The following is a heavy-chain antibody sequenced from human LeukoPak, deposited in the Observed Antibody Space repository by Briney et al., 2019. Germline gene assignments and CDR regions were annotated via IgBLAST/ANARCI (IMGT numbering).Heavy chain of an antibody. CDR1: GFTFSSYA. V-gene: IGHV3-30-3*01. D-gene: IGHD2-2*01. CDR3: ARETTDIVVVPAATTVAFDI. Sequence: PGRSLRLSCAASGFTFSSYAMHWVRQAPGKGREWGAVISYDGSKKNYADSAKGRFTISRDNSKNTLYLQMCSLRGEDTAVYYCARETTDIVVVPAATTVAFDIWGHGTMVTVSS. CDR2: ISYDGSKK. J-gene: IGHJ3*02.